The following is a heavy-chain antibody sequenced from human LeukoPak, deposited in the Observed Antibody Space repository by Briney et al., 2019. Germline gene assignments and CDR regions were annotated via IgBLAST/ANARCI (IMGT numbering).Heavy chain of an antibody. CDR1: GFTFSSYA. CDR2: ISGSGGST. Sequence: PGGSLRLSCAASGFTFSSYAMSWVRQAPGKGLEWVSAISGSGGSTYYADSVKGRFTISRDNSKNTLYLQMNSLRAEDTAVYYCAKDLHYDSSGYPARPPSDYWGQGTLVTVSS. J-gene: IGHJ4*02. CDR3: AKDLHYDSSGYPARPPSDY. V-gene: IGHV3-23*01. D-gene: IGHD3-22*01.